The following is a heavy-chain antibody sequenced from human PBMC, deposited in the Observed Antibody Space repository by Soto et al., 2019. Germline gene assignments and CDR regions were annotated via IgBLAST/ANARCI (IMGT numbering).Heavy chain of an antibody. CDR1: GFTFNNYA. CDR3: AKTFLARYCSSSICYDPADYFDY. V-gene: IGHV3-23*01. CDR2: INNGGDNI. Sequence: GGSLRLSCAASGFTFNNYAMSWVRQAPGKGLEWVSSINNGGDNIYYADSVKGRFTISRDNSKSTLYLQMNSLRAEDTAVYYCAKTFLARYCSSSICYDPADYFDYWGQGTLVTVSS. D-gene: IGHD2-2*01. J-gene: IGHJ4*02.